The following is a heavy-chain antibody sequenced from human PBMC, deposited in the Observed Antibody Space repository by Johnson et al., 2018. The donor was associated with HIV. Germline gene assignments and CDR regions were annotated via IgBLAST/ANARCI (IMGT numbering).Heavy chain of an antibody. CDR1: GFTFSSYA. J-gene: IGHJ3*02. D-gene: IGHD5-24*01. CDR2: ISGSGGST. Sequence: VQLVESGGGLVKPGGSLRLSCAASGFTFSSYAMSWVRQAPGKGLEWVSAISGSGGSTDYADSVKGRFTISRDNAKNSLYLQMNNLRAGDTAVYFCARESRDGPNLRAFDIWGQGTTVIVSS. CDR3: ARESRDGPNLRAFDI. V-gene: IGHV3-23*04.